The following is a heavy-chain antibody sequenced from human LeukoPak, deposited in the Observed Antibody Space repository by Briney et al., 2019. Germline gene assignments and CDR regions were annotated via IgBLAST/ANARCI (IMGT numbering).Heavy chain of an antibody. J-gene: IGHJ4*02. CDR2: IRYDGSNK. Sequence: GGSLRLSCAASGFTFSSYGMHWVRQAPGKGLEWVAFIRYDGSNKYYADSVKGRFTISRDNSKNTLYLQMNSLRAEDTAVYYCAKTWGYSYGYFDYWGQGTLVTVSS. CDR1: GFTFSSYG. CDR3: AKTWGYSYGYFDY. D-gene: IGHD5-18*01. V-gene: IGHV3-30*02.